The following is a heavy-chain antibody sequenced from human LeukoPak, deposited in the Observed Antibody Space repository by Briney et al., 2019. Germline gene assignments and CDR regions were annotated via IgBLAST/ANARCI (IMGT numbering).Heavy chain of an antibody. J-gene: IGHJ4*02. CDR3: ARTRGTHISMAYLDS. Sequence: ASVKVSCKASGYSFSNYDINWVRQATGQGLEWMGWINPNSGDTNYAQKFQGGVTMTRDTSISTAYMELSSLRSDDTAVYYCARTRGTHISMAYLDSWGQGTLVTGSS. V-gene: IGHV1-2*02. CDR2: INPNSGDT. D-gene: IGHD2/OR15-2a*01. CDR1: GYSFSNYD.